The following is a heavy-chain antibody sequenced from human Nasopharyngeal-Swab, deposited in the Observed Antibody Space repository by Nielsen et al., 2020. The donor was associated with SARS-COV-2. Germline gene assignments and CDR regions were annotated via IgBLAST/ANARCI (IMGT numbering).Heavy chain of an antibody. CDR3: AKVLRFLEWSGGMDV. J-gene: IGHJ6*02. CDR2: ISYDGSNK. CDR1: GFTFSSYG. Sequence: GESLKISCAASGFTFSSYGMHWVRQAPGKGPEWVAVISYDGSNKYYADSVKGRFTISRDNSKNTLYLQMNSLRAEDTAVYYCAKVLRFLEWSGGMDVWGQGTTVTVSS. D-gene: IGHD3-3*01. V-gene: IGHV3-30*18.